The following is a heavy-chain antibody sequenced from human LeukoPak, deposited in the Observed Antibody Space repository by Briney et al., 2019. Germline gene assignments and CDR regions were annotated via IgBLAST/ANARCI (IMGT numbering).Heavy chain of an antibody. J-gene: IGHJ4*02. Sequence: GGSLRLSCAASGFTFSSYSMNWVRQAPGKGLEWVSSISSSSSYIYYADSVKGRFTISRDNAKNSLYLQMNSLRAEDTAVYYCARQRNLYDYGGNSDFDYWGQGTLVTVSS. D-gene: IGHD4-17*01. V-gene: IGHV3-21*01. CDR3: ARQRNLYDYGGNSDFDY. CDR2: ISSSSSYI. CDR1: GFTFSSYS.